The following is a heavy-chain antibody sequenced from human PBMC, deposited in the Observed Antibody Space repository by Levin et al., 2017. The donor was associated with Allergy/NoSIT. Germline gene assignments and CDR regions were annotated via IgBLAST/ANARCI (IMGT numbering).Heavy chain of an antibody. CDR3: ARGGVAVAGTLLHYYYGMDV. V-gene: IGHV1-18*01. D-gene: IGHD6-19*01. CDR2: ISAYNGNT. CDR1: GYTFTSYG. J-gene: IGHJ6*02. Sequence: ASVKVSCKASGYTFTSYGISWVRQAPGQGLEWMGWISAYNGNTNYAQKLQGRVTMTTDTSTSTAYMELWSLRSDDTAVYYCARGGVAVAGTLLHYYYGMDVWGQGTTVTVSS.